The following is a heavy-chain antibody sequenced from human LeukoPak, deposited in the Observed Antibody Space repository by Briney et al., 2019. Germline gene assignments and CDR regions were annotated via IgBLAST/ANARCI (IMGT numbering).Heavy chain of an antibody. D-gene: IGHD2-2*01. CDR1: GGSISSYY. CDR2: IYYSGST. V-gene: IGHV4-59*01. J-gene: IGHJ6*03. CDR3: ARAKYCSSTSCDAPYYMDV. Sequence: PSETLSLTCTVSGGSISSYYWSWIRQPPGKGLEWIGYIYYSGSTNYNPSLKSRVTISVDTSKNQFSLKLSSVTAADTVVYYCARAKYCSSTSCDAPYYMDVWGKGTTVTVSS.